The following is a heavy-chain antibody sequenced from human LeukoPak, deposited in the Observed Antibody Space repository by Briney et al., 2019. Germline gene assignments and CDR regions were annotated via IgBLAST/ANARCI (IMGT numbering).Heavy chain of an antibody. CDR2: IIPILGIA. Sequence: SVKVSCKASGGTFSSYAISWVRQAPGQGLEWMGRIIPILGIANYAQKFQGRVTITADKSTSTAYMELSSLRSEDTAVYYCARDYPYYYGSGSSPGPFDIWGQGTMVTVSS. J-gene: IGHJ3*02. V-gene: IGHV1-69*04. CDR1: GGTFSSYA. CDR3: ARDYPYYYGSGSSPGPFDI. D-gene: IGHD3-10*01.